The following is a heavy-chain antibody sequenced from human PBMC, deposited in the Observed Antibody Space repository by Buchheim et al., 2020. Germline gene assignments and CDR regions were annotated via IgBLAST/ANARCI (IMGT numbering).Heavy chain of an antibody. Sequence: EVQLVESGGGLVQPGESLRLSCAASGFAVSSSYMTWVRQAPGKGLEWVSAIYSGGSAYYADSVKGRFTISRDNSTNTLYLQMISLRPEDTAVYYCAKDLYCSSWGQGTL. D-gene: IGHD2-2*01. J-gene: IGHJ4*02. CDR2: IYSGGSA. V-gene: IGHV3-66*02. CDR3: AKDLYCSS. CDR1: GFAVSSSY.